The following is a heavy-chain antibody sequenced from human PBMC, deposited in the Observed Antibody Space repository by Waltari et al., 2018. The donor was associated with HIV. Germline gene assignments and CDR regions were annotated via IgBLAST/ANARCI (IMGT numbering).Heavy chain of an antibody. Sequence: QVQLVQSGAEVKKPESSVKVSCKASGGTFSNYPISWVRQATGQGLEWMGGIIPIFTTANYAQKFQGRVTFTADESTSTAYMELSSLRSEDTAVYYCARGGLGYCDGDTCYARMYNWFDPWGQGTLVTVSS. V-gene: IGHV1-69*01. CDR2: IIPIFTTA. J-gene: IGHJ5*02. D-gene: IGHD2-15*01. CDR1: GGTFSNYP. CDR3: ARGGLGYCDGDTCYARMYNWFDP.